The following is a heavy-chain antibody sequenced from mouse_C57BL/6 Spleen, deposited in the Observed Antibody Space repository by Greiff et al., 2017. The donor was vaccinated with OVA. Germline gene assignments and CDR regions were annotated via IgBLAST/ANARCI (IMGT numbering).Heavy chain of an antibody. Sequence: VQLKQSGAELVRPGASVKLSCTASGFNIKDDYMHWVKQRPEQGLEWIGWIDPENGDTEYASKFQGKATITADTSSNTAYLQLSSLTSEDTAVYYCTTYYGSSYYFDYWGQGTTLTVSS. J-gene: IGHJ2*01. CDR1: GFNIKDDY. CDR3: TTYYGSSYYFDY. V-gene: IGHV14-4*01. CDR2: IDPENGDT. D-gene: IGHD1-1*01.